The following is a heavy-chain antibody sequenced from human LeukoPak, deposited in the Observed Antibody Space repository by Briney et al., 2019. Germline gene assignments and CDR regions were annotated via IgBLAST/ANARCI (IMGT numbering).Heavy chain of an antibody. CDR2: IRYDGSNK. CDR1: GFTFSSYG. Sequence: GGSLRLSCAASGFTFSSYGMHWVRQAPGKGLEWVAFIRYDGSNKYYADSVKGRFTISRDNSKNTLYLQMNSLRAEDTAVYYCARDRSTVQRDFQHWGQGTLVTVSS. CDR3: ARDRSTVQRDFQH. D-gene: IGHD4-17*01. V-gene: IGHV3-30*02. J-gene: IGHJ1*01.